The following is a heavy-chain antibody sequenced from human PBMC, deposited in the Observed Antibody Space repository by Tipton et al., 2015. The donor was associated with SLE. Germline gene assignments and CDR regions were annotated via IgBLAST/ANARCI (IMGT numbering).Heavy chain of an antibody. CDR2: IYSSGST. J-gene: IGHJ4*02. V-gene: IGHV4-61*09. Sequence: TLSLTCSVSGDSLSSGSYYWSWIRQPAGTVLEWIGHIYSSGSTNYNPSLKSRVTISVEPSNNQFSLKLSSVTAADTAVYYCARDYEFFDYWGQGTLVTVPS. CDR3: ARDYEFFDY. D-gene: IGHD3-16*01. CDR1: GDSLSSGSYY.